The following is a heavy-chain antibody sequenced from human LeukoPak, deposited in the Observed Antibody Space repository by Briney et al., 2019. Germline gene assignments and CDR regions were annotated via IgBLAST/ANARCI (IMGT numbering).Heavy chain of an antibody. D-gene: IGHD3-10*01. CDR2: IYYSGTT. Sequence: PSETLSLTCSVSFGSISSTNYYWGWIRQPPGKGLEWIGSIYYSGTTYYNPSLKSRVTISVDTSKNQFSLKLSSVTAADTAVYYCTRHDSHLTSARGGCFDYWGQGTLVTV. CDR1: FGSISSTNYY. V-gene: IGHV4-39*01. CDR3: TRHDSHLTSARGGCFDY. J-gene: IGHJ4*02.